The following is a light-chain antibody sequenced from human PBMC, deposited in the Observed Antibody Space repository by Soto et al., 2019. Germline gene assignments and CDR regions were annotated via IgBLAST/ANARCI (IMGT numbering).Light chain of an antibody. Sequence: QSALTQPASVSGSPGQSMTISCTGTSSDVGGYNYVSWYQHHPGKAPKLIIYDVTNWPSGVSNPFSGSKSGNTASLIISGLQPEDEADYYCSSYTTSNTRQIVFGTGTKVTVL. CDR3: SSYTTSNTRQIV. J-gene: IGLJ1*01. V-gene: IGLV2-14*03. CDR1: SSDVGGYNY. CDR2: DVT.